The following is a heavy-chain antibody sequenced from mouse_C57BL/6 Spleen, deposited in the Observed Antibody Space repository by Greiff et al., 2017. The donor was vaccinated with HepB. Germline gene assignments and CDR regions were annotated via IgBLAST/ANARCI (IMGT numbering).Heavy chain of an antibody. Sequence: QVQLKQSGAELAKPGASVKLSCKASGYTFTSYWMHWVKQRPGQGLEWIGYINPSSGYTKYNQKFKDKATLTADKSSSTAYMQLSSLTYEDSAVYYCARRGGIYYDYDDYAMDDWGQGTSVTVSS. J-gene: IGHJ4*01. CDR3: ARRGGIYYDYDDYAMDD. D-gene: IGHD2-4*01. CDR1: GYTFTSYW. CDR2: INPSSGYT. V-gene: IGHV1-7*01.